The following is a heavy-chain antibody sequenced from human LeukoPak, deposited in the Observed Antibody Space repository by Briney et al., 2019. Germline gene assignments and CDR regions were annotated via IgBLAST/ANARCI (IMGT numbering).Heavy chain of an antibody. J-gene: IGHJ6*03. D-gene: IGHD3-3*01. Sequence: SETLSLTCTVSGGSISSGSYYWGWIRQPPGKGLEWIGSIYYSGSTYYNPSLKSRVTISVDTSKNQFSLKLSSVTAADTAVYYCARVRFLEWPAPMDVWGKGTTVTVSS. V-gene: IGHV4-39*07. CDR2: IYYSGST. CDR1: GGSISSGSYY. CDR3: ARVRFLEWPAPMDV.